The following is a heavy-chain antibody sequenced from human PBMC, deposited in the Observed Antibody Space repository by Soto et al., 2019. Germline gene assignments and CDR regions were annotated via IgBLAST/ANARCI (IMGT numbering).Heavy chain of an antibody. V-gene: IGHV4-39*01. CDR1: GGYIGGSDYY. D-gene: IGHD3-16*02. CDR2: IYHTGET. CDR3: ASKGYRI. J-gene: IGHJ1*01. Sequence: PSETLSLTCSVSGGYIGGSDYYWGWIRQSPGKGLEWIGSIYHTGETYYKSSLKSRISISVDTSKNQFYLQLRSLTAADTAVYYCASKGYRIWGQGTQVTVSS.